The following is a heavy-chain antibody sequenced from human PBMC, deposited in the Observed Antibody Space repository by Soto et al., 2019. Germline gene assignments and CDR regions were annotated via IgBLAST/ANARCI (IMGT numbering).Heavy chain of an antibody. CDR3: ARFRSGYSGYHYLFDY. CDR1: GDSISSYY. Sequence: SETLSLTCIVSGDSISSYYWSWIRQPPGKGLEWIGYTYYSGSTNYNPSLKSRVTISVDTSKNQFSLKLSSVTAADTAVYYCARFRSGYSGYHYLFDYWGQGTLVTVSS. CDR2: TYYSGST. V-gene: IGHV4-59*08. D-gene: IGHD5-12*01. J-gene: IGHJ4*02.